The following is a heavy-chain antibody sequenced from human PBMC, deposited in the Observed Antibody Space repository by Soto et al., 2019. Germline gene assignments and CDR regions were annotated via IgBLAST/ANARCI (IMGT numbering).Heavy chain of an antibody. CDR2: IYYRGST. Sequence: SETLSLTCTVSGGSISSYYWSWIRQPPGKGLEWIGYIYYRGSTNYTPSLKSRVTISVDTSKNQFSLKLSSLTAADTAVYCCARDIRYNWNLEARAYGMDVWGQGTTVTVSS. D-gene: IGHD1-7*01. J-gene: IGHJ6*02. CDR1: GGSISSYY. CDR3: ARDIRYNWNLEARAYGMDV. V-gene: IGHV4-59*01.